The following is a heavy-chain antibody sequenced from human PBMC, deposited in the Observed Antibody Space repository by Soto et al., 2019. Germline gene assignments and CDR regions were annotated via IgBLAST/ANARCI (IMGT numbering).Heavy chain of an antibody. CDR2: ISYDGSNK. D-gene: IGHD6-13*01. CDR3: AKGQWIAAYFDY. J-gene: IGHJ4*02. CDR1: GFTFSSYG. V-gene: IGHV3-30*18. Sequence: GGSLRLSCAASGFTFSSYGMHWVRQAPGKGLEWVAVISYDGSNKYYADSVKGRFTISRDNSKNTLYLQMNSLRAEDTAVYYCAKGQWIAAYFDYWGQGTLVTVSS.